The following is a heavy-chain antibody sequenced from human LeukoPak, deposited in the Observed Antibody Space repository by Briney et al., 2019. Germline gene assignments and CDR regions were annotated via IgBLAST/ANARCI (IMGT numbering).Heavy chain of an antibody. V-gene: IGHV3-74*01. J-gene: IGHJ4*02. CDR1: GGSFSGYYW. Sequence: ETLSLTCAVYGGSFSGYYWMHWVRQVPGKGLVWVSRINSDGSRIGYADSVKGRFTISRDNAKNTLYLQMNSLRAEDTAIYYCVGGYGGDYWGQGTLVTVSS. CDR3: VGGYGGDY. D-gene: IGHD5-12*01. CDR2: INSDGSRI.